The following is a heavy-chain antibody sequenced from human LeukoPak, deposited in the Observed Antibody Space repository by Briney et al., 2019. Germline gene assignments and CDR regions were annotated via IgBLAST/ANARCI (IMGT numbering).Heavy chain of an antibody. CDR2: IYHRGRT. D-gene: IGHD6-13*01. Sequence: SETLSLTCTVSGYSISTSSYYWGWIRRPPGKGLEWIGSIYHRGRTYYNPSLKSRVTISVDTSKNQFSLQLSSVTAADTAVYYCARDLGKAAAGTGGYNWFDPWGQGTLVTVSS. CDR3: ARDLGKAAAGTGGYNWFDP. J-gene: IGHJ5*02. CDR1: GYSISTSSYY. V-gene: IGHV4-38-2*02.